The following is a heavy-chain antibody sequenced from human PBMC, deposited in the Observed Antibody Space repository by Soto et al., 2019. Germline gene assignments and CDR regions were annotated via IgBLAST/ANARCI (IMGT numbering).Heavy chain of an antibody. V-gene: IGHV2-5*02. Sequence: QITLKESGPTLVRPTQTLTLTCSFSGFSLKTIGVSVGWIRQPPGKELQWLALTYWDDDQRYSPYLKTRLTVTKDTSKNQVVLAMTNMDPVDTGTYYCARSTSENFWSGTFDYWGPGIVVTVS. CDR3: ARSTSENFWSGTFDY. CDR2: TYWDDDQ. D-gene: IGHD3-3*01. CDR1: GFSLKTIGVS. J-gene: IGHJ4*02.